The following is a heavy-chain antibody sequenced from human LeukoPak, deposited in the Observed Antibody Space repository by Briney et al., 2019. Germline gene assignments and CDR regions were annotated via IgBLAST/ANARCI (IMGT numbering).Heavy chain of an antibody. CDR2: IIPILGIA. CDR3: ARDGITMVTRNNWFDP. D-gene: IGHD3-10*01. CDR1: GGTFSSYA. Sequence: ASVKVSCKASGGTFSSYAISWVRQAPGQGLEWMGRIIPILGIANYAQKFQGRVTITADKSTSTAYMELSSLRSEDTAVYYCARDGITMVTRNNWFDPWGQGTLVTVSP. V-gene: IGHV1-69*04. J-gene: IGHJ5*02.